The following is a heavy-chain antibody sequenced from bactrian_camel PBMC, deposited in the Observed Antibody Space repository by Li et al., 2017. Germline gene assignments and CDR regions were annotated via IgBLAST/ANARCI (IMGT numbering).Heavy chain of an antibody. V-gene: IGHV3S31*01. J-gene: IGHJ4*01. D-gene: IGHD7*01. CDR1: GFTFSDYT. CDR2: IIYDGDIT. Sequence: VQLVESGGGLVQPGGSLRLSCAASGFTFSDYTMNWVRQAPGKGLEWVSRIIYDGDITSYADSVKGRFPISRDNAKNTLYLKLNSLRTEDTAMYYCAISTTSYSPVFGQGTQVTVS.